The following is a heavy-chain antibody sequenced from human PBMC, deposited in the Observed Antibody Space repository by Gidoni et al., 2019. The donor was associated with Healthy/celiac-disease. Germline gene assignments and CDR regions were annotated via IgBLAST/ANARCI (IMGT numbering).Heavy chain of an antibody. CDR1: GYTLTDLS. Sequence: QVQLVQSGAEVKKPGASVKVSCKVSGYTLTDLSMHWVRQAPGKGLEWMGGFDPEDGETIYAQKFQGRVTMTEDTSTDTAYMELSSLRSEDTAVYYCATDGLNYYGSVRHYYYGMDVWGQGTTVTVSS. D-gene: IGHD3-10*01. V-gene: IGHV1-24*01. CDR3: ATDGLNYYGSVRHYYYGMDV. J-gene: IGHJ6*02. CDR2: FDPEDGET.